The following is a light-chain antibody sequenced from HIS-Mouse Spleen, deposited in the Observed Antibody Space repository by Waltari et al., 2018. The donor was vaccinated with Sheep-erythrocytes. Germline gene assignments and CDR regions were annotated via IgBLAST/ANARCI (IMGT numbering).Light chain of an antibody. CDR3: QAWDSSTAWV. J-gene: IGLJ3*02. CDR1: KSGDKS. CDR2: QDS. V-gene: IGLV3-1*01. Sequence: SYELTQPPSVSVSPGQTASIPCPGDKSGDKSACWYQQKPGQSPVLVIYQDSKRPSGIPERFSGSNSGNTATLTISGTQAMDEADYYCQAWDSSTAWVFGGGTKLTVL.